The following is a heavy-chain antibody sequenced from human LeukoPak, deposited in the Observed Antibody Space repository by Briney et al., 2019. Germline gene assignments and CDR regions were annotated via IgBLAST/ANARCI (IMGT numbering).Heavy chain of an antibody. CDR2: IAPSDSYT. J-gene: IGHJ4*02. CDR3: ARLLAVPGNYFDH. V-gene: IGHV5-10-1*01. CDR1: GYSFPGYW. Sequence: GESLQISCQVSGYSFPGYWITWVRQVPGKGLEWMGRIAPSDSYTNYNPSFEGHVTMSVEKSINTAYLQWSSLKASDTAVYFCARLLAVPGNYFDHWGQGTLVTVSS. D-gene: IGHD6-19*01.